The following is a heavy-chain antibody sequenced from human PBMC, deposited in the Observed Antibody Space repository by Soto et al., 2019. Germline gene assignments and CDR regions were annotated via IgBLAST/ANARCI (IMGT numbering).Heavy chain of an antibody. D-gene: IGHD3-9*01. V-gene: IGHV3-21*01. CDR1: GFTFSSYS. Sequence: GGSLRLSCAASGFTFSSYSMNWVRQAPGKGLEWVSSIISSSSYIYYADSVKGRFTISRDNAKNSLYLQLNSLRAEDTAVYYCAREGPAYDILTGYYTPPDYWGQGTLVTVSS. CDR3: AREGPAYDILTGYYTPPDY. J-gene: IGHJ4*02. CDR2: IISSSSYI.